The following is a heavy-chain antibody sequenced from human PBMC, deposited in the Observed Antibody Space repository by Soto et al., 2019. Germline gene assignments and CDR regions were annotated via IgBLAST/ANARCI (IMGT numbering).Heavy chain of an antibody. V-gene: IGHV3-30*18. Sequence: GGSLRLSCAASGFTFSSYGMHWVRQAPGKRLEWVAVISYDGSNKYYADSVKGRFTISRDNSKNTLYLQMNSLRAEDTAVYYCAKTVVAGGSYYYYYGMDVWGRGXTVTVYS. CDR3: AKTVVAGGSYYYYYGMDV. CDR2: ISYDGSNK. J-gene: IGHJ6*02. CDR1: GFTFSSYG. D-gene: IGHD6-19*01.